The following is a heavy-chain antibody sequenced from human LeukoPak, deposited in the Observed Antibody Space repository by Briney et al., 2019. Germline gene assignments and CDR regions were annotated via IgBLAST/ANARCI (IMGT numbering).Heavy chain of an antibody. CDR2: IKSKTDGGTT. CDR3: TTDLSFTFIAAAAH. Sequence: GGSLRLSCAASGFTFSNAWMSWVRQAPGKGLEWVGRIKSKTDGGTTDYAAPVKGRFTISRDDSKNTLYLQMNSLKTEDTAVYYCTTDLSFTFIAAAAHWGQGTLVTVSS. D-gene: IGHD6-13*01. V-gene: IGHV3-15*01. CDR1: GFTFSNAW. J-gene: IGHJ4*02.